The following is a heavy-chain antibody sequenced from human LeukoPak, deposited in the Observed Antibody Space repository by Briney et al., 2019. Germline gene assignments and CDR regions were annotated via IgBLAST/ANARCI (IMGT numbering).Heavy chain of an antibody. CDR3: ARNVTMVRGVIITSQDPNWFDP. J-gene: IGHJ5*02. CDR1: GFTFSSYA. CDR2: ISGSGGST. Sequence: GGSLRLSCAASGFTFSSYAMSWVRQAPGKGLEWVSAISGSGGSTYYAGSVKGRFTISRDNAKNSLYLQMNSLRAEDTAVYYCARNVTMVRGVIITSQDPNWFDPWGQGTLVTVSS. V-gene: IGHV3-23*01. D-gene: IGHD3-10*01.